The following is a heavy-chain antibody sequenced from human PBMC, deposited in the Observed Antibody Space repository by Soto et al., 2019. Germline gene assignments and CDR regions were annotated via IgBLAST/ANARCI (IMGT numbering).Heavy chain of an antibody. D-gene: IGHD3-16*01. V-gene: IGHV5-51*01. CDR1: GHSFTRYW. Sequence: GESLKMSCKGSGHSFTRYWIGWVRQMPWEGVEWLGVIYPGDSYTRYSPSLQGQVTISVDKSISTAYLQWSSLRASDSAMYYCARSGGNANRFSESWGQGTLVTVSS. J-gene: IGHJ5*02. CDR2: IYPGDSYT. CDR3: ARSGGNANRFSES.